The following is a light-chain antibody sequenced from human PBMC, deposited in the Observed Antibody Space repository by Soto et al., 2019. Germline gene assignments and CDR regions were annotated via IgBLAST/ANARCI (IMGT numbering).Light chain of an antibody. CDR3: QQYKSWPPIT. V-gene: IGKV3-15*01. J-gene: IGKJ5*01. CDR1: QSVSSS. CDR2: GAS. Sequence: EIMMTQSPPTLSVSPGERASLSCRASQSVSSSLAWYQQKPGQAPRLLIYGASTRATGTPARFSGSGSGTEFTLAISSLQSEEFAVYYCQQYKSWPPITFGQGTRLEIK.